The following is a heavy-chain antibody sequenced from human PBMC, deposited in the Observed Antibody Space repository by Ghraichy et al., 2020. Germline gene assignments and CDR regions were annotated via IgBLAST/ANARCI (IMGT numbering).Heavy chain of an antibody. CDR1: GYTFKNYA. D-gene: IGHD3-22*01. Sequence: ASVKVSCKASGYTFKNYAITWVRQAPGQGLEWMGWISGYNGNTNYAEKFQGRVTLTTNTSTSTAYMELRNLRSDDTAVYFCGRESEDYYDSSGYPWGQGTTVTVSS. J-gene: IGHJ6*02. CDR3: GRESEDYYDSSGYP. V-gene: IGHV1-18*04. CDR2: ISGYNGNT.